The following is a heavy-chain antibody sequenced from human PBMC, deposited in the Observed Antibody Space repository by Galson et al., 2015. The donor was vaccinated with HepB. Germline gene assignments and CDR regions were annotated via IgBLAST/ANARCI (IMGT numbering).Heavy chain of an antibody. CDR2: IYPGDSDT. J-gene: IGHJ4*02. Sequence: QSGAEVKKPGESLKISCKGSGYSFNSYWIGWVRQMPGKGLEWMGIIYPGDSDTRYSPSFQGQVTISAGKSISTAYLQWRSLEASDTAMYYCARLNTGSYYYGVYWGQGTLVTVSS. V-gene: IGHV5-51*01. CDR3: ARLNTGSYYYGVY. CDR1: GYSFNSYW. D-gene: IGHD1-26*01.